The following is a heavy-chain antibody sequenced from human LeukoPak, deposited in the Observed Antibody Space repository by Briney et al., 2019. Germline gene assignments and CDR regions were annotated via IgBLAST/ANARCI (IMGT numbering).Heavy chain of an antibody. J-gene: IGHJ3*02. CDR2: IYYSGNT. CDR1: GGSISSGGFY. V-gene: IGHV4-31*03. Sequence: PSETLSLTCTVSGGSISSGGFYWSWIRQHPGKGLEWIGYIYYSGNTYYNPSLESRVTISVDTSTNQFSLRLSSVTDADTAVYYCAVGVVTYPNDAFDIWGQGTMVTVSS. CDR3: AVGVVTYPNDAFDI. D-gene: IGHD3-16*01.